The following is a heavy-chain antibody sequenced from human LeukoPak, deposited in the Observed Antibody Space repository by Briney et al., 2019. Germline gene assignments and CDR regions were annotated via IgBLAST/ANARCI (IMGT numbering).Heavy chain of an antibody. D-gene: IGHD1-26*01. J-gene: IGHJ4*02. V-gene: IGHV3-30*04. CDR1: ALTFDSNA. Sequence: GGSLRLSCVASALTFDSNAMHWVRQAPGKGLEWVAAISYDGSNKYYADSVKGRFTISRDNSKNTQYLQMNSLRAEDTAVYHCASSRSGSYFAYCGQGTLVTVSS. CDR2: ISYDGSNK. CDR3: ASSRSGSYFAY.